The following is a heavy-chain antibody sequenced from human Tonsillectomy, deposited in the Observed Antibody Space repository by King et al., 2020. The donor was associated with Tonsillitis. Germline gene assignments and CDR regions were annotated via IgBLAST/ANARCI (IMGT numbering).Heavy chain of an antibody. V-gene: IGHV1-18*01. CDR2: INTYSGAT. CDR1: GYPLATYG. D-gene: IGHD2-15*01. Sequence: QLVQSGAEVKKPGASVKVSCKAAGYPLATYGITWVRQAPGQGLEWMGGINTYSGATDYAQNLQGRVTMTRDTSSNTAYMELRSLTSDDTAVYFCIRGGGYCSGGSCVRFDPWGQGTLVTVSS. J-gene: IGHJ5*02. CDR3: IRGGGYCSGGSCVRFDP.